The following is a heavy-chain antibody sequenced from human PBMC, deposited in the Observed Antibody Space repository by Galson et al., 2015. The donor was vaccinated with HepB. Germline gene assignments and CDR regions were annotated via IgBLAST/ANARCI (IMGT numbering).Heavy chain of an antibody. V-gene: IGHV3-30*18. CDR3: AKSSGGSSSWLIYY. CDR2: ISYDGSNK. Sequence: SLRLSCAASGFTFSSYGMHWVRQAPGKGLEWVAVISYDGSNKYYADSVKGRFTISRDNSKNTLYLQMNSLRAEDTAVYYCAKSSGGSSSWLIYYWGQGTLVTVSS. D-gene: IGHD6-13*01. CDR1: GFTFSSYG. J-gene: IGHJ4*02.